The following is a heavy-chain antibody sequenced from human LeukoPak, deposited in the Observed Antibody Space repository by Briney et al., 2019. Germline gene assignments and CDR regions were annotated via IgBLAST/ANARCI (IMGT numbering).Heavy chain of an antibody. J-gene: IGHJ3*02. D-gene: IGHD6-6*01. CDR2: FTYDGSDT. CDR1: GCTFRTYA. Sequence: GGSLRLSCAASGCTFRTYALRWVRQAPGKGLEWVAVFTYDGSDTYYADSVNGLFTIFRDNSKYTLFLQMNSLRPEDTAVYYCEREAHAFDRWGQGTMVTVSS. CDR3: EREAHAFDR. V-gene: IGHV3-30*04.